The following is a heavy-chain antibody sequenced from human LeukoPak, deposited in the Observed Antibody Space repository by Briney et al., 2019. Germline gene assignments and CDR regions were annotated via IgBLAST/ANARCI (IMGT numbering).Heavy chain of an antibody. D-gene: IGHD6-6*01. V-gene: IGHV1-18*01. CDR1: GYTFTTYG. J-gene: IGHJ5*02. CDR2: ISAYNGNT. Sequence: ASVKVSCKASGYTFTTYGISWVRQAPGQRLEWMGWISAYNGNTNYAQQFQDRVTMSTDTSMSTAYMELRSLRSDDTAVYYCARDLIAVRPGWFDPWGQGSLVTVSS. CDR3: ARDLIAVRPGWFDP.